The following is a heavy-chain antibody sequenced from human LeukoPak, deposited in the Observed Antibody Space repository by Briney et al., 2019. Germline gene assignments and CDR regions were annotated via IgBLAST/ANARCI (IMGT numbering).Heavy chain of an antibody. CDR2: IKQDGSEK. D-gene: IGHD3-22*01. Sequence: GGSLRLSCAASGSTFSNAWMSWVRQAPGKGLEWVANIKQDGSEKYYVDSVKGRFTISRDNAKNSLYLQMNSLRAEDTAVYYCARAASGYGYYFDYWGQGTLVTVSS. J-gene: IGHJ4*02. CDR1: GSTFSNAW. CDR3: ARAASGYGYYFDY. V-gene: IGHV3-7*01.